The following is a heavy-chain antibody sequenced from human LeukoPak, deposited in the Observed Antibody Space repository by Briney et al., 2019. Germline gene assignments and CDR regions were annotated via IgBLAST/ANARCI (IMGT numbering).Heavy chain of an antibody. D-gene: IGHD1-20*01. CDR1: GFTFSSYA. V-gene: IGHV3-23*01. J-gene: IGHJ4*02. CDR3: VKGRISEDGLDF. CDR2: ISSSGNT. Sequence: GGSLRLSCAASGFTFSSYAMSWVRQAPGRGLEWVSSISSSGNTYYADSVKGRFTISRDNSKNMLYLQMNSLRAEDTAVYYCVKGRISEDGLDFWGQGTLVTVSS.